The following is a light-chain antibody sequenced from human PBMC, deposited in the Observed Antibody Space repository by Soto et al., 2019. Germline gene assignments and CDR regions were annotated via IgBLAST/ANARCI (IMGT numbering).Light chain of an antibody. CDR2: GAS. CDR1: QSVSTNF. V-gene: IGKV3-20*01. J-gene: IGKJ1*01. Sequence: EIVLTPSPGTLFLSPGEGATLSCRASQSVSTNFFAWYQQKPGQAPRLLIYGASTRATGIPDRFSGSGSGTDFTLTISRLEPEDFAVYYCQQYGRTSWTFGQGTKVDIK. CDR3: QQYGRTSWT.